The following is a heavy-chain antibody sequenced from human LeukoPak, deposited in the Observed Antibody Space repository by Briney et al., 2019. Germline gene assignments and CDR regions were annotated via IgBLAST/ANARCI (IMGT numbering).Heavy chain of an antibody. D-gene: IGHD3-3*01. Sequence: SSVKVSCKASGYTFTSYGISWVRQPPRQGLEWMEWVNPSNGNTNYAQKLQSRVTMTTDTSTSTAYMELRSLRSDDTAVYYCARMTYYDFWSGYSDYYYYGMDGWGQGSTVTVSS. CDR2: VNPSNGNT. CDR1: GYTFTSYG. J-gene: IGHJ6*02. V-gene: IGHV1-18*01. CDR3: ARMTYYDFWSGYSDYYYYGMDG.